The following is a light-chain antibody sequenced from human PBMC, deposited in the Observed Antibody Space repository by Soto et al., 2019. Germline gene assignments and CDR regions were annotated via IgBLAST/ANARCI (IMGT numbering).Light chain of an antibody. Sequence: PSSLSASLGDRVTIPCRASQGIRNDLGWYQQKPGKAPKLLIYAASSLESGVPSRFSGSGSGTEFTLTISSVQPDDFATYYCQQYKSYPLTFGGGTKVDIK. J-gene: IGKJ4*01. CDR2: AAS. CDR3: QQYKSYPLT. V-gene: IGKV1-17*01. CDR1: QGIRND.